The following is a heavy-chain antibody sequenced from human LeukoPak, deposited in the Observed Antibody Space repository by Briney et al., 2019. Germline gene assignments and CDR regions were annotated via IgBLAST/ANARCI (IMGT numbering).Heavy chain of an antibody. J-gene: IGHJ4*02. CDR3: AKAPSHDSSGYYYYFDY. V-gene: IGHV3-23*01. CDR2: ISGSGGST. D-gene: IGHD3-22*01. Sequence: GGSLRLSCAASGFTFSSYAMSWVRQAPGKGREWVSAISGSGGSTYYADSVKGRFTISRDNSKNTLYLQMNSLRAEDTAVYYCAKAPSHDSSGYYYYFDYWGQGTLVTVSS. CDR1: GFTFSSYA.